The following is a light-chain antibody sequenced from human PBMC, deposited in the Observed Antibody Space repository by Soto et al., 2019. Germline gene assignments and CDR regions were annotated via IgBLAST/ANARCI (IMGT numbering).Light chain of an antibody. V-gene: IGKV3-15*01. CDR2: GAS. CDR1: QSVSSN. CDR3: QQYVSWT. J-gene: IGKJ1*01. Sequence: EIVMTQSPATLSVSPGERATLSCRASQSVSSNLAWYQQKPGQAPRLLIYGASTRATGIPARFSGSRSGTEFTLTISSLQSEDFAVYYCQQYVSWTFGQGTKVEIK.